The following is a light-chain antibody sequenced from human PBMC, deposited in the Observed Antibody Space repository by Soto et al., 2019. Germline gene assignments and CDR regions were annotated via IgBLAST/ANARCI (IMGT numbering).Light chain of an antibody. Sequence: QSVLTQPPSASGTPGQRVTISCSGSSSNIGSNTVNWYQQLPGTAPKLLIYSNNQRPSGVPDRFSGSKSGTSASLAISGIQSEDEADYYCNSYVAGSNVFGTGPKVTXL. V-gene: IGLV1-44*01. CDR1: SSNIGSNT. CDR2: SNN. CDR3: NSYVAGSNV. J-gene: IGLJ1*01.